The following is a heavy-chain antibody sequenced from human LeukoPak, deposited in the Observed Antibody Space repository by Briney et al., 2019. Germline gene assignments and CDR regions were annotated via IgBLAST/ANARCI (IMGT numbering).Heavy chain of an antibody. Sequence: GGSLRLSCVASGLTFNSHSMSWVRQAPGMGLEWVSVVSTNGDVTFYADSVKGRFTISRDNSKNTLFLQMNSLRAEDTAVYYCARGRDDYVDPWGQGILVTVSS. J-gene: IGHJ5*02. CDR2: VSTNGDVT. CDR1: GLTFNSHS. D-gene: IGHD5-24*01. V-gene: IGHV3-23*01. CDR3: ARGRDDYVDP.